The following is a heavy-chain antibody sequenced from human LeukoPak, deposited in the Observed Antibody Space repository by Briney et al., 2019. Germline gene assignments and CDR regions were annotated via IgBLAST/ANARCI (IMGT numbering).Heavy chain of an antibody. V-gene: IGHV1-69*13. Sequence: ASVKVSCKASGGTFSSYAISWVRQAPGQGLEWMGGIIPIFGTANYAQKFQGRVTITADESTSTAYMELSSLRSEDTAVYYCARGLTDIVVVPAAATGYYYGMDVWGKGTTVTVSS. CDR1: GGTFSSYA. D-gene: IGHD2-2*01. J-gene: IGHJ6*04. CDR2: IIPIFGTA. CDR3: ARGLTDIVVVPAAATGYYYGMDV.